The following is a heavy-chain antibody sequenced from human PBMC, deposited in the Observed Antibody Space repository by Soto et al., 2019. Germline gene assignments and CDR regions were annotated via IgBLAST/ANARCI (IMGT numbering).Heavy chain of an antibody. CDR3: AREGGFDWFYP. J-gene: IGHJ5*02. Sequence: LRLSDEGSGFVFRDYELHWVRQVPGKGLEWISYISIPRRIIHYADAVKGRFTISRDNAKNSVYLQMNSLRVEDTAIYYCAREGGFDWFYPWGQGTLVTVSS. CDR1: GFVFRDYE. CDR2: ISIPRRII. V-gene: IGHV3-48*03.